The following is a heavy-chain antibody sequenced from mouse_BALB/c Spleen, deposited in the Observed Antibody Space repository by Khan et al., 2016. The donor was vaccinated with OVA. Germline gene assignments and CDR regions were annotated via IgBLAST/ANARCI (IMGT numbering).Heavy chain of an antibody. V-gene: IGHV3-2*02. CDR1: GYSITSNYA. CDR3: ARGNYYGYAMDY. J-gene: IGHJ4*01. Sequence: EVQLQESGPGLVKPSQSLSLTCTVTGYSITSNYAWNWIRQLPGNKLEWMGYISYSGSTSYNPSLKRRISIPRDTSKNQFFLQLNSVTTEDAATYYCARGNYYGYAMDYWGQGTAVTVAS. CDR2: ISYSGST. D-gene: IGHD1-1*01.